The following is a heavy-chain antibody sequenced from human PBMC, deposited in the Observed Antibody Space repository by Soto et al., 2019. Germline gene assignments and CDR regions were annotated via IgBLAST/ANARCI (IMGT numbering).Heavy chain of an antibody. CDR1: GFTFSSFG. Sequence: QVQLVESGGGVVQPGRSLRLACAASGFTFSSFGMHWVRQAPGKGLEWVAVIWYDGTNRYYADSVKGRFSISRDDSKNTLYLQMTSLRAEDTPVYFCARDGYTNSWYYLDYWGQGTLVTVSS. V-gene: IGHV3-33*01. D-gene: IGHD6-13*01. CDR3: ARDGYTNSWYYLDY. CDR2: IWYDGTNR. J-gene: IGHJ4*02.